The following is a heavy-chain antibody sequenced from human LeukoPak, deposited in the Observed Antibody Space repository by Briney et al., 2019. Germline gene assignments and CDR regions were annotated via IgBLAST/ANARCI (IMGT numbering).Heavy chain of an antibody. J-gene: IGHJ4*02. CDR1: GFTFSSYA. CDR2: ISGSGGST. V-gene: IGHV3-23*01. Sequence: GGSLRLSCAASGFTFSSYAMSWVRQAPGKGLEWVSAISGSGGSTYYADSVKGRFTISRDNAKNSLYLQMNSLRAEDTAVYYCARDGSQWLRPSDYWGQGTLVTVSS. D-gene: IGHD5-12*01. CDR3: ARDGSQWLRPSDY.